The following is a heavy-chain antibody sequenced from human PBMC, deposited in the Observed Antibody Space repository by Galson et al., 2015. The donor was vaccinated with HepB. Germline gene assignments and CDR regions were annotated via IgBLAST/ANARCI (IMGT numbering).Heavy chain of an antibody. V-gene: IGHV3-30*04. CDR2: ISYDGSNK. Sequence: SLRLSCAASGFTFSSYAMHWVRQAPGKGLEWVAVISYDGSNKYYADSVKGRFTISRDNSKNTLYLQMNSLRAEDTAVYYCARDPGRIVGATTLYYYGMDVWGQGTTVTVSS. CDR1: GFTFSSYA. CDR3: ARDPGRIVGATTLYYYGMDV. J-gene: IGHJ6*02. D-gene: IGHD1-26*01.